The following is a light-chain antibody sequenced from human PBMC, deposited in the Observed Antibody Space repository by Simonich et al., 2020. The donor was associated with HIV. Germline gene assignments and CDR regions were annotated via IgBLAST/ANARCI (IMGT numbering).Light chain of an antibody. CDR3: QQYNNWPYT. J-gene: IGKJ2*01. CDR1: QNVSSN. CDR2: GAS. V-gene: IGKV3-15*01. Sequence: EIVMTQSPVTLSVSPGERATLSCRASQNVSSNLAWYKQKPGQAPSLLIYGASTRATGIPASFSGSGSGTEFALTISSLQSEDFAVYYCQQYNNWPYTFGQGTKLEIK.